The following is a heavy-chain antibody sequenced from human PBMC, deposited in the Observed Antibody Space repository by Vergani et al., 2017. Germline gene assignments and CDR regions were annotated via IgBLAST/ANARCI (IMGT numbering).Heavy chain of an antibody. D-gene: IGHD2-2*01. CDR1: GYTFTYRY. CDR2: ITPFNGNT. Sequence: QMQLVQSGAEVKKTGSSVKVSCKASGYTFTYRYLHWVRQAPGQALEWMGWITPFNGNTNYAQKFQGRVTITADESTSTAYMELSSLRSEDTAVYYCARGYCSSTSCFYFDYWGQGTLVTVSS. CDR3: ARGYCSSTSCFYFDY. V-gene: IGHV1-45*02. J-gene: IGHJ4*02.